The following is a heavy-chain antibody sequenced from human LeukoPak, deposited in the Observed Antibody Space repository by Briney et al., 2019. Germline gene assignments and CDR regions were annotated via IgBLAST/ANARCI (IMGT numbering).Heavy chain of an antibody. V-gene: IGHV5-51*01. CDR2: IYPGDSDT. D-gene: IGHD6-13*01. CDR3: ARRSTAAGPYSDY. Sequence: GESLKISCEGSGYSFTSYWIAWVRQMPGKGLEWMGIIYPGDSDTRYSPSFQGQVTISADKSISTAYLQWSSLKASDTAMYYCARRSTAAGPYSDYWGQGTLVTVSS. CDR1: GYSFTSYW. J-gene: IGHJ4*02.